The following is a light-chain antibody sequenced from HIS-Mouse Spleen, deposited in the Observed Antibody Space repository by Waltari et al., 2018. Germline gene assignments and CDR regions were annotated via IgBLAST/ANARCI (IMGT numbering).Light chain of an antibody. V-gene: IGKV3-20*01. Sequence: EIVLTQSPGTLSLSPGERATLSCRASQSVSSSYLAWYQQKPGQAPRLLIYGASSRATGIPDRFSGSGSGTDFTLTISRLEPEDFAVYYCQQYGSSRITFGGGTKEEIK. CDR2: GAS. CDR1: QSVSSSY. CDR3: QQYGSSRIT. J-gene: IGKJ4*01.